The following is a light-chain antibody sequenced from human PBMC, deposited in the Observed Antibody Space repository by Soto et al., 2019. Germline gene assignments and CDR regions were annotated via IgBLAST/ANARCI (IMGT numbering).Light chain of an antibody. J-gene: IGLJ2*01. V-gene: IGLV2-23*02. CDR3: CSYVSSATFL. Sequence: QSVLTQPASVSGSPGQSITISCTGTSRDVGNYNFVSWYQQYPGKAPKLMIYENSNRPSGVSNRFSGSKSGNTASLSISGLLAEDEADYYCCSYVSSATFLFGGGTKLTVL. CDR2: ENS. CDR1: SRDVGNYNF.